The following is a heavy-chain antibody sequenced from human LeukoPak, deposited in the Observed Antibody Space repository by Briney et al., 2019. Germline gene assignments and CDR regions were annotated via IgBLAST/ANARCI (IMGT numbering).Heavy chain of an antibody. CDR3: ARDRPQYCSSVSCYVFDC. Sequence: GGSLRLSCAASGFTFSSYGMHWVRQAPGKGLEWVAVIWYDGSNKYYADSVKGRFTISRDNSKNTLYLQMNSLRAEDTALYYCARDRPQYCSSVSCYVFDCWGQGTLVTVSS. CDR2: IWYDGSNK. D-gene: IGHD2-2*01. CDR1: GFTFSSYG. V-gene: IGHV3-33*01. J-gene: IGHJ4*02.